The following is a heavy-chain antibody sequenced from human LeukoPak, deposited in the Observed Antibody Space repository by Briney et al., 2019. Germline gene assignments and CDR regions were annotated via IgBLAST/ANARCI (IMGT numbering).Heavy chain of an antibody. Sequence: PGGSLRLSCAASGFTVSTNYMSWVRQAPGKGLEWIGSIYYTGNTYYNPSLKSRVTISVDTSKSQFSLSLSSVTAADTAVYYCARHRLSTLDALDLWGQGTMVTVSS. CDR2: IYYTGNT. CDR1: GFTVSTNY. V-gene: IGHV4-39*01. J-gene: IGHJ3*01. CDR3: ARHRLSTLDALDL. D-gene: IGHD2-15*01.